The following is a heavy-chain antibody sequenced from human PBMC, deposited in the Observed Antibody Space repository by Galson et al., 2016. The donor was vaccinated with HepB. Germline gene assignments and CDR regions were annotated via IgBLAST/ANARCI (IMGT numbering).Heavy chain of an antibody. J-gene: IGHJ4*02. V-gene: IGHV3-23*01. CDR1: GFTVSSNYD. CDR3: ARHFSGSY. CDR2: ISGSGAST. D-gene: IGHD3-22*01. Sequence: SLRLSCAASGFTVSSNYDMSWVRQAPGRGLEWVSGISGSGASTTYADSVKGRFTISRDNSKNALHLQMNSLRAEDTAMYFCARHFSGSYLGQGTLVTVSS.